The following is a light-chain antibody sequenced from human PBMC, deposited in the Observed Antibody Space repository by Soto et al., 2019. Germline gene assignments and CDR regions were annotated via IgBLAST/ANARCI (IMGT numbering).Light chain of an antibody. CDR1: SSDVGLYDY. J-gene: IGLJ1*01. CDR2: AVS. Sequence: QSALTQPASVSGSPGQSITISCTGTSSDVGLYDYVSWXQQHPGXAXXLMIYAVSNRPSGVSNRFSASKSGNTASLFISGLQAEDEADYYCSSYTSDSSYVFGSGTKVTVL. V-gene: IGLV2-14*01. CDR3: SSYTSDSSYV.